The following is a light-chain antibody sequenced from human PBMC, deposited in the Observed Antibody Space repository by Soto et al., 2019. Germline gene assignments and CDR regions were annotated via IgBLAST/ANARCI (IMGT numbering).Light chain of an antibody. J-gene: IGLJ3*02. CDR2: DFN. CDR1: SSDVGGYNF. CDR3: CSYAGSYTWV. V-gene: IGLV2-11*01. Sequence: QSALTQPRSVSGSPGQSVTISCTGTSSDVGGYNFVSWYQQHPGKAPKLMIYDFNKRPSGVPDRFSGSKSGNTASLTISGLQAEDEADYYCCSYAGSYTWVFGGGNKLTVL.